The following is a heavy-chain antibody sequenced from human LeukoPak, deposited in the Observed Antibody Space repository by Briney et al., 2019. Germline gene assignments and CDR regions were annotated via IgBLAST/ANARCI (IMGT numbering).Heavy chain of an antibody. J-gene: IGHJ4*02. D-gene: IGHD4-17*01. V-gene: IGHV1-18*01. CDR2: ISAYNGNT. CDR3: ARSDYGDYESLFDY. CDR1: GDTFSSYA. Sequence: ASVTVSFKASGDTFSSYAVSWVRQAPGQGVEWMGWISAYNGNTNYAQKLQGRVTMTTDTSTSTAYMELRSLRSDDTAVYYCARSDYGDYESLFDYWGQGTLVTVSS.